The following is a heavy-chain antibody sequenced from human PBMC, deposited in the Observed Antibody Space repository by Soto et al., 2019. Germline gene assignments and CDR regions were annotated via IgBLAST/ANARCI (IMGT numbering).Heavy chain of an antibody. CDR3: AKGRRFSDLDY. D-gene: IGHD3-3*01. CDR1: GFTFSSYA. Sequence: GGSLRLSCAASGFTFSSYAMSWVRQAPGKGLEWVSTISGSGGSSYYADSVKGRFTLSRDNSKNTLYLQMNSLRAEDTAIYYCAKGRRFSDLDYWVQGSPVTVSS. J-gene: IGHJ4*02. CDR2: ISGSGGSS. V-gene: IGHV3-23*01.